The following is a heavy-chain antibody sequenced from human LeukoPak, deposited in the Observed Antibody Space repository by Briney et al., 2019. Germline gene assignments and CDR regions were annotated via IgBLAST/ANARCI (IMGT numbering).Heavy chain of an antibody. CDR2: INPNSGGT. J-gene: IGHJ4*02. CDR3: AVALKDRYFDY. D-gene: IGHD2-15*01. Sequence: ASVKVSCKASGYTFTGYYMHWVRQAPGQELEWMGWINPNSGGTNYAQKFQGWVTMTRDTSISTAYMELSRLRSDDTAVYYCAVALKDRYFDYWGQGTLVTVSS. V-gene: IGHV1-2*04. CDR1: GYTFTGYY.